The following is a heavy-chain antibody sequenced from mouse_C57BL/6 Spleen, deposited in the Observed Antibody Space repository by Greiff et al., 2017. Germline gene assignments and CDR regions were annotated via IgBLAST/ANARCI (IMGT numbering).Heavy chain of an antibody. J-gene: IGHJ2*01. CDR1: GYTFTTYP. CDR2: FHPYNDDT. CDR3: ARGLYYSNSYYFDN. Sequence: QVQLQQSGAELVKPGASVKMSCKASGYTFTTYPIEWMKQNHGKSLEWIGHFHPYNDDTKYNEKFKGKATLTVEKSSSTACLERSRLTSDDSAVYYWARGLYYSNSYYFDNGGQGTTLTVSS. V-gene: IGHV1-47*01. D-gene: IGHD2-5*01.